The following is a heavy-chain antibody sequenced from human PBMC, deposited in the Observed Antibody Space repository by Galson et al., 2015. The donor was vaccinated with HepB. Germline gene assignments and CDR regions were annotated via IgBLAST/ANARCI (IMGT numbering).Heavy chain of an antibody. V-gene: IGHV3-30*18. CDR3: AKGAYDFWSGGPTYLDN. D-gene: IGHD3-3*01. CDR1: GFTFTNYD. J-gene: IGHJ4*02. Sequence: SLRLSCAASGFTFTNYDMHWVRQAPGKGLEWVGVISHDGLNEKYAGSVRGRVIISRDKSRNTVFLQMSSLRVKDTAMYYCAKGAYDFWSGGPTYLDNWGQGTLVTVSS. CDR2: ISHDGLNE.